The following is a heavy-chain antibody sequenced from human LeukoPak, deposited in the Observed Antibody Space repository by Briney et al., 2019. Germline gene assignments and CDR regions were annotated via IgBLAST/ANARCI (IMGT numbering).Heavy chain of an antibody. Sequence: GGSLRLSCAASGFTFSSYSMNWVRQAPGKGLEWVSSISSSSSYIYYADSVKGRFTISRDNAKNSLYLQMNSLRAEDTAVYYCARGDADYVWGSYRYAPGDYWGQGTLVTVS. CDR2: ISSSSSYI. CDR1: GFTFSSYS. V-gene: IGHV3-21*01. J-gene: IGHJ4*02. CDR3: ARGDADYVWGSYRYAPGDY. D-gene: IGHD3-16*02.